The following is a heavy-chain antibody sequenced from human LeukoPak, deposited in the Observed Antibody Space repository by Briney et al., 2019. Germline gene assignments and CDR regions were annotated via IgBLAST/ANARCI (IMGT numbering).Heavy chain of an antibody. V-gene: IGHV4-39*01. CDR3: ARRIAAAEFDP. J-gene: IGHJ5*02. D-gene: IGHD6-13*01. CDR2: IYYSGST. Sequence: PSETLSLTCTVSGGSISSSSYYWGWIRQPPGKGLEWIGSIYYSGSTYYNPSLKSRVTISVDTSKNQFSLKLSSVTAADTAVYYCARRIAAAEFDPWGQGTLVTVSS. CDR1: GGSISSSSYY.